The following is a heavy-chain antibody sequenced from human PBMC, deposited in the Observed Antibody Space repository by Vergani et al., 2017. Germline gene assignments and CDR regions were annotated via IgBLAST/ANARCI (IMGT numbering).Heavy chain of an antibody. CDR1: GGTFSSYA. D-gene: IGHD3-22*01. Sequence: QVQLVQSGAEVKKPGSSVKVSCNASGGTFSSYAISWVRQAPGQGLAWMGWIIPIFGTANYAQKFQGRVTVTADESTSTAYMELSSLRSEDTAVYYCAREITDYDDRSGANWFDPGGKGTLVTVSS. J-gene: IGHJ5*02. CDR2: IIPIFGTA. CDR3: AREITDYDDRSGANWFDP. V-gene: IGHV1-69*01.